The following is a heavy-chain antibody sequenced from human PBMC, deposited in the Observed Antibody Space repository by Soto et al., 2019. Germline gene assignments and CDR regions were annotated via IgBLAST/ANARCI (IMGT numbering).Heavy chain of an antibody. CDR3: AREYTSGTLDY. J-gene: IGHJ4*02. V-gene: IGHV4-31*03. Sequence: QVQLRESGPGLVKPSQTLSLTCTVSGGSISSGGYFWSWIRQHPGKGLEWIGHIYYSGSTYYNPSLKSRVTISIDTSNNQFSLKLSSVTAADTAVYYCAREYTSGTLDYWGQGTLVTVSS. D-gene: IGHD3-22*01. CDR1: GGSISSGGYF. CDR2: IYYSGST.